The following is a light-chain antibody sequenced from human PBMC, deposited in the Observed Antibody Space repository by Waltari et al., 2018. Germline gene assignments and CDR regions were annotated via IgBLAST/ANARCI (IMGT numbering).Light chain of an antibody. J-gene: IGLJ3*02. CDR2: QDN. CDR3: QAWDSSTGV. V-gene: IGLV3-1*01. CDR1: TLGDKY. Sequence: SYDLTQPPSVSVSPGQTGTITCSGDTLGDKYVSWYQQKSGQSPALVIYQDNKRPSGIPERFSGSNSGNTATLTISGTQARDEADYYCQAWDSSTGVFGGGTKLTVL.